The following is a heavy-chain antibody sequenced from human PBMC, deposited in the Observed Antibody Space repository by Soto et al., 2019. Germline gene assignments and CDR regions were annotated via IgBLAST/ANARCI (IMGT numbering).Heavy chain of an antibody. D-gene: IGHD3-3*01. CDR2: IKQDGREK. CDR1: GFTFSTYW. J-gene: IGHJ6*02. CDR3: ARAGFLEWLLSTNWRNYYYGMDV. V-gene: IGHV3-7*05. Sequence: GGSLRLSCAASGFTFSTYWMSWVRQTPGKGLEWVANIKQDGREKFYVDSVKGRFTISRDNAKSSLYLQMSKLRAEDTAVYYCARAGFLEWLLSTNWRNYYYGMDVWGQGTTVTVS.